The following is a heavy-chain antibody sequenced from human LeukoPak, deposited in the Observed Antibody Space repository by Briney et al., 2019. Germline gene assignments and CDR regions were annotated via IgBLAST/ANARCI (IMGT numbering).Heavy chain of an antibody. V-gene: IGHV3-30*04. J-gene: IGHJ5*02. CDR2: IWYGGSNK. D-gene: IGHD5-12*01. Sequence: PGGSLRLSCAASGFTFSSYAMHWVRQAPGKGLEWVAVIWYGGSNKYYADSVKGRFTISRDNSKNTLYLQMNSLRAEDTAVYYCAKGAGWLRGQPPWFDPWGQGTLVTVSS. CDR1: GFTFSSYA. CDR3: AKGAGWLRGQPPWFDP.